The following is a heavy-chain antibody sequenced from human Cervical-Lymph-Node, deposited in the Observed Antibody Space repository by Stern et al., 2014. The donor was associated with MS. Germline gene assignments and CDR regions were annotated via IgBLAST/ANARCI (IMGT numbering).Heavy chain of an antibody. J-gene: IGHJ4*02. CDR3: VRAQNGAGDF. CDR2: LRNRDQGYST. D-gene: IGHD4-17*01. V-gene: IGHV3-72*01. Sequence: EVHLVESGGGLVQPGGSLRLSCEASGFTFSDYYMAWVRQAPGTGLEWIGRLRNRDQGYSTEDRASVKGSFTMSREDSDNSMHLQMNSLRPEDTAVYFCVRAQNGAGDFWGRGTRVTVSA. CDR1: GFTFSDYY.